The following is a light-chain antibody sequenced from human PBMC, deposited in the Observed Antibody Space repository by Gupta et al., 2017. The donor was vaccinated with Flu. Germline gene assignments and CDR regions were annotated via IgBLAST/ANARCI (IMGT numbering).Light chain of an antibody. CDR1: ISDVGGYNN. CDR3: STYTSSSSLYV. CDR2: EVS. J-gene: IGLJ1*01. Sequence: QSALTQPASVSGSPGQSTATSCTGAISDVGGYNNVSWYQQHPGRAPTLMIYEVSNRPAGVSHRFSGSKSDNTASLTISGLQADDEADYYCSTYTSSSSLYVFGTGTKVTVL. V-gene: IGLV2-14*01.